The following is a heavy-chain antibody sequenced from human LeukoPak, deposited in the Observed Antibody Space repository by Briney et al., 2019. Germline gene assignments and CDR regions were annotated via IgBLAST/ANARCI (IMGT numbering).Heavy chain of an antibody. CDR2: ISYDVSNK. J-gene: IGHJ4*02. V-gene: IGHV3-30*04. CDR3: ASPMVRGVIKVGPYGY. D-gene: IGHD3-10*01. Sequence: PGRSLRLSCAASGFTSSSYAMHWVRQAPGKGLEWVAVISYDVSNKYYADSVKGRFTISRDNSKYTLYLQMKSLRAEDTAVYYCASPMVRGVIKVGPYGYWGQGTLVTVSS. CDR1: GFTSSSYA.